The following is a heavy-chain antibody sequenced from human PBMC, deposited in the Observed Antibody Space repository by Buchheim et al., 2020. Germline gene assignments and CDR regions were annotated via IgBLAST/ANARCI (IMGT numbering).Heavy chain of an antibody. J-gene: IGHJ4*02. CDR1: GGSISSSSYY. Sequence: QLQLQESGPGLVKPSETLSLTCTVSGGSISSSSYYWGWIRQPPGKGLEWIGSIYYSGSTYYNTSLKSRVTISVDTSKDQFTLNLSSVTASNTAVYYCATLAAAGIPTTFDYWGQGTL. D-gene: IGHD6-13*01. CDR3: ATLAAAGIPTTFDY. CDR2: IYYSGST. V-gene: IGHV4-39*07.